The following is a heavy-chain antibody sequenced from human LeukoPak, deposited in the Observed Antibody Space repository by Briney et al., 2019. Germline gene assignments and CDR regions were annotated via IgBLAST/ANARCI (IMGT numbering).Heavy chain of an antibody. D-gene: IGHD1-26*01. CDR3: ARDRFSGSYSDY. Sequence: SETLSLTCTVSGGSISDYYCSWIRQPPGKGLEWIGYIYYTGTTSYNPPLKSRGTMSIDTSKNQISLKLSSVTAADTAMYYCARDRFSGSYSDYWGQGALVTVSS. J-gene: IGHJ4*03. V-gene: IGHV4-59*01. CDR1: GGSISDYY. CDR2: IYYTGTT.